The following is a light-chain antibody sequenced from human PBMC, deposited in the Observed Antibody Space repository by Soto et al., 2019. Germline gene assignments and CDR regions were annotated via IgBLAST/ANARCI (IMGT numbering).Light chain of an antibody. CDR3: CSYAGTFIYV. J-gene: IGLJ1*01. Sequence: QSALTQPRSVSGSPGQSVTISCTGTSSDVGGYDYVSWYQQHPGKAPKLMIYDVTKRPSGVPDRFSGSKSGNTASLTISGLQADDEADYYCCSYAGTFIYVFATGTNHRP. V-gene: IGLV2-11*01. CDR1: SSDVGGYDY. CDR2: DVT.